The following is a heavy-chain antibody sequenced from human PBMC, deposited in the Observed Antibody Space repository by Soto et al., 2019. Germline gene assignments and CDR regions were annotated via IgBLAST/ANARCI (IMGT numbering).Heavy chain of an antibody. CDR2: IYYSGST. CDR3: ARDWRYSGHDHAFDI. CDR1: GGSISSGGYY. V-gene: IGHV4-31*03. Sequence: QVQLQESGPGLVKPSQTLSLTCTVSGGSISSGGYYWSWIRQHPGKGLEWIGYIYYSGSTYYNPSLKSRVIISVDTSKKQFSLKLSSLTAADTAVYYCARDWRYSGHDHAFDIWGQGTMVTVSS. J-gene: IGHJ3*02. D-gene: IGHD5-12*01.